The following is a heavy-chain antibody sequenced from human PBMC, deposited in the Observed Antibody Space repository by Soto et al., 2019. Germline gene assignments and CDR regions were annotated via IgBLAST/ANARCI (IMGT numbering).Heavy chain of an antibody. D-gene: IGHD6-19*01. J-gene: IGHJ4*02. CDR1: GYSFTSLD. CDR2: MQPSTGRT. Sequence: QVQLVQSGAEVREPGASVKVSCKASGYSFTSLDINWVRQTAGQGLEWMGWMQPSTGRTGYAQKFQGRVTMTRDTSINTAYMELTTVTSDDTAFYYCARGVSAGVDYWGQVTLVTVSS. V-gene: IGHV1-8*01. CDR3: ARGVSAGVDY.